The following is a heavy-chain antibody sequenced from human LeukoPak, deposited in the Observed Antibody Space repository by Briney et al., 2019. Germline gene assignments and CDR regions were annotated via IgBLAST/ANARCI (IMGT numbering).Heavy chain of an antibody. CDR3: ARGGESGYNYGYSDY. CDR1: GFTVSSNY. D-gene: IGHD5-18*01. J-gene: IGHJ4*02. CDR2: IYSGGST. Sequence: GGSLRLSCAASGFTVSSNYMSWVRQAPGKGLEWVSVIYSGGSTYYADSVKGRFTISRDNPKNTLYLQMNSLRAEDTAVYYCARGGESGYNYGYSDYWGQGTLVTVSS. V-gene: IGHV3-53*01.